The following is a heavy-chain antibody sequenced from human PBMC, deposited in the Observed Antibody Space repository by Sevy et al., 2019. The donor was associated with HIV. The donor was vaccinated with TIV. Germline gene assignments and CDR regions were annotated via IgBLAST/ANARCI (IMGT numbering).Heavy chain of an antibody. J-gene: IGHJ4*02. V-gene: IGHV3-23*01. CDR3: AKTPFMDFWNDYYSFYFDF. D-gene: IGHD3-3*01. CDR1: GFNFNNYA. CDR2: ISFSGSKT. Sequence: GESLKISCAAAGFNFNNYAMTWVCQAPGKGLEWVSGISFSGSKTYYAESVKGRFSISRDPSKNTLYLQMNNVRVEDTAVYFCAKTPFMDFWNDYYSFYFDFWGQGTLVTVSS.